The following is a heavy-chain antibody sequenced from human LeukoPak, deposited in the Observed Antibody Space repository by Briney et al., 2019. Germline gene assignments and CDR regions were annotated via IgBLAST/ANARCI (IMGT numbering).Heavy chain of an antibody. CDR1: GYTFTDYY. CDR3: VVVPAAIRNSVWFDP. J-gene: IGHJ5*02. D-gene: IGHD2-2*02. V-gene: IGHV1-69-2*01. CDR2: VDPEDGET. Sequence: ASVKVSCKVSGYTFTDYYMHWVQQAPGKGLEWMGLVDPEDGETIYAEKFQSRVTITADTSTDTAYMELSSLRSEDTAVYYCVVVPAAIRNSVWFDPWGQGTLVTVSS.